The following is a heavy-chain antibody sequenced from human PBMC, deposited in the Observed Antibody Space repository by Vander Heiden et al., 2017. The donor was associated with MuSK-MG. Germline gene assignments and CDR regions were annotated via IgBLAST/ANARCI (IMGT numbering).Heavy chain of an antibody. Sequence: QVQLQQWGAGLLTPSETLSLTCAINGVSVSDHYWSWIRQSPGKGLEWIGDISHSGVTNYNPSLKSRVTISVDTSKDQLSLKLRSVTAADSAVYYCARLLEDVVTSYYYMDVWGRGASVTVSS. V-gene: IGHV4-34*02. J-gene: IGHJ6*03. CDR2: ISHSGVT. D-gene: IGHD2-15*01. CDR1: GVSVSDHY. CDR3: ARLLEDVVTSYYYMDV.